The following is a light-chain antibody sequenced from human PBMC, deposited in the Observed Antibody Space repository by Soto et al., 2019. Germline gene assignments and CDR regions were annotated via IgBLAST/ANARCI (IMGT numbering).Light chain of an antibody. CDR3: QQYGSSRA. CDR1: QGVRGTY. Sequence: EIVLTQSPGTLSLSPGERATLSCRAGQGVRGTYLACNQQKPGKGPRRLIYGPSTRATGSPDRFNGSGSGTDFTLTISRLEPEDFAVYYCQQYGSSRAFGQGTKVEIK. CDR2: GPS. V-gene: IGKV3-20*01. J-gene: IGKJ1*01.